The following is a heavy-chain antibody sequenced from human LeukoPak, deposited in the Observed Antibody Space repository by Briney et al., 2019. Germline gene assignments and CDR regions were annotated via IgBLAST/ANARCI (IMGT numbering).Heavy chain of an antibody. CDR1: GGSISSGGYS. Sequence: SETLSLTCAVSGGSISSGGYSWSWIRQSPVKGLEWIGKLDHGRSTFYNPSLKSRVTISVDKSKNQFSLKLNSVTAADTAVYYCARANRIVRGIIVTPDGFDIWGQGTVVTVSS. V-gene: IGHV4-30-2*06. D-gene: IGHD3-10*02. CDR2: LDHGRST. CDR3: ARANRIVRGIIVTPDGFDI. J-gene: IGHJ3*02.